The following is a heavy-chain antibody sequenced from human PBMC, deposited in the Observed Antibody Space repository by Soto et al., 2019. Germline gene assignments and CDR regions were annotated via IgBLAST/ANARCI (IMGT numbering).Heavy chain of an antibody. Sequence: QVQLVQSGADVKKPGTSVKVSCKAAGYSFTNYCLYWVRQAPGQGLEWMGMINPRTGSTRYAQKLQDRVTLTRDTSTTTVYMELSTLISVDTAVYYCARDGGLLTASWHYDLWGPGTLVTVSS. CDR2: INPRTGST. CDR1: GYSFTNYC. CDR3: ARDGGLLTASWHYDL. D-gene: IGHD2-15*01. V-gene: IGHV1-46*01. J-gene: IGHJ2*01.